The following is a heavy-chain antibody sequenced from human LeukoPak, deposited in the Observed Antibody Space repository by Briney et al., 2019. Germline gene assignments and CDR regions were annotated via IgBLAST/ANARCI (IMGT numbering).Heavy chain of an antibody. CDR2: IIPIFVTA. CDR3: ARLGYCSSTSCSPEY. CDR1: GDTFSTYA. Sequence: ASVKVSCKASGDTFSTYAISWVRQAPGQGLEWMGGIIPIFVTANYAQKLQDRVTITADESTSTAYMELSSLRSEDTAVYYCARLGYCSSTSCSPEYWGQGTLVTVSS. D-gene: IGHD2-2*01. V-gene: IGHV1-69*13. J-gene: IGHJ4*02.